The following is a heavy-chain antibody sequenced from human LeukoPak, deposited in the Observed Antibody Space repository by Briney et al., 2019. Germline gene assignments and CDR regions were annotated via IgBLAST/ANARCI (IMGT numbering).Heavy chain of an antibody. Sequence: GGSLRLSCAGSGFTFSFYGMNWVRQAPGKGLEWVAGVWHDASKHLYRDSVKGRFTISRDNSKNMMSLQMDSLRDDDTAVYYCARDADTSGHYPYFDYWGQGALVIVSS. D-gene: IGHD6-19*01. V-gene: IGHV3-33*01. J-gene: IGHJ4*02. CDR2: VWHDASKH. CDR1: GFTFSFYG. CDR3: ARDADTSGHYPYFDY.